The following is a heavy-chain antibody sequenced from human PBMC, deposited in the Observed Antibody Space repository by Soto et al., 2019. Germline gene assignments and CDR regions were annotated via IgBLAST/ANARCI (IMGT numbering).Heavy chain of an antibody. D-gene: IGHD4-17*01. V-gene: IGHV3-73*01. Sequence: GGSLRLSCAASGFTFSGSAMHWVRQASGKGLEWVGRIRSKANSYATAYAASVKGRFTIARDDSKNTAYLQMNSLKTEDTAVYYCTADYAFVFDIWGQGTMVTVSS. CDR2: IRSKANSYAT. CDR1: GFTFSGSA. J-gene: IGHJ3*02. CDR3: TADYAFVFDI.